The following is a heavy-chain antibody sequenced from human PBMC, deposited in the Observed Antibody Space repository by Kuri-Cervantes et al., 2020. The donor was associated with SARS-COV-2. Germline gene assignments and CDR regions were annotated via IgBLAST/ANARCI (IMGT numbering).Heavy chain of an antibody. D-gene: IGHD3-10*01. CDR2: IIPILGIA. CDR1: GGTFSSYA. CDR3: ARSAIYGSGSYYMSYGMDV. V-gene: IGHV1-69*04. J-gene: IGHJ6*02. Sequence: SVKVSCKASGGTFSSYAISWVRQAPGQGLEWMGRIIPILGIANYAQKFQGRVTITADKSTSTAYMELSSLRSEDTAVYYCARSAIYGSGSYYMSYGMDVWGQGTTVTVSS.